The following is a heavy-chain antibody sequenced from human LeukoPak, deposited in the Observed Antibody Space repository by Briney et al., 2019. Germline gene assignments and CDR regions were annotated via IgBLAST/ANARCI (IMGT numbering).Heavy chain of an antibody. V-gene: IGHV4-59*08. CDR1: GGSVSSYY. J-gene: IGHJ4*02. CDR2: ISYTGST. D-gene: IGHD5-12*01. Sequence: PSETLSLTCTVSGGSVSSYYWSWIRQPPGKGLEWIGYISYTGSTNYNPSLKSRVTISVDTSKNQFSLKLSSMTAADTAVYYCARHKATTIGWPSDYWGQGILVTVSS. CDR3: ARHKATTIGWPSDY.